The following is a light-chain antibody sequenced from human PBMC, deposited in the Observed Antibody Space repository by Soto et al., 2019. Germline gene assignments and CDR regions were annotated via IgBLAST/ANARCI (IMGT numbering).Light chain of an antibody. Sequence: DVVMTQSPLSLPVTLGQPASISCRSSQSLIYIDGNTYLNWFQQRPGQSPRRLIYKVSNRDSGVPDRFGGGGSGTDVTLKMSRVADEDVGFYYCLQGTHWPWTFGQGTKVEIK. CDR2: KVS. J-gene: IGKJ1*01. V-gene: IGKV2-30*01. CDR1: QSLIYIDGNTY. CDR3: LQGTHWPWT.